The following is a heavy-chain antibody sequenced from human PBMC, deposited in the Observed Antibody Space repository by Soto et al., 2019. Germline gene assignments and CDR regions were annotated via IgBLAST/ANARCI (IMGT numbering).Heavy chain of an antibody. CDR1: GGSISSYY. D-gene: IGHD1-7*01. CDR2: IYYSGST. V-gene: IGHV4-59*01. J-gene: IGHJ4*02. Sequence: SETLSLTCTVSGGSISSYYWSWIRQPPGKGLEWIGYIYYSGSTNYNPSLKSRVTISVDTSKNQFSLKLSSVTAADTAVYYCARGLTGTTFDYWGQGTLVTVSS. CDR3: ARGLTGTTFDY.